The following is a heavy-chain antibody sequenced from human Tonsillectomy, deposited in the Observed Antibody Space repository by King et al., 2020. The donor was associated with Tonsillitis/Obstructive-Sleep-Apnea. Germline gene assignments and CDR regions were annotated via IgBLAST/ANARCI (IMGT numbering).Heavy chain of an antibody. CDR3: AKDLGYCSSTSCWGWAFDI. Sequence: EVQLVESGGGLVQPGGSLRLSCAASGFTFSSYAMSWVRQAPGKGLEWVSTISGSGGSTYYADPVKGRFTISRDNSKNTLYLQMNSLRAEDTAVYYCAKDLGYCSSTSCWGWAFDIWGQGTMVTVSS. CDR2: ISGSGGST. CDR1: GFTFSSYA. J-gene: IGHJ3*02. D-gene: IGHD2-2*01. V-gene: IGHV3-23*04.